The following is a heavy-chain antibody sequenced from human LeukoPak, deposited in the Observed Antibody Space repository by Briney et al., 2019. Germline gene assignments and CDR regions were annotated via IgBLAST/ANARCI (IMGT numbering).Heavy chain of an antibody. Sequence: AGGSLRLSCAASGFTFSSYAMSWVRQAPGKGLEWVSAISGSGGSTYYADSVKGRFTISRDNSKNTLYLQMNSLRAEDTAVYYCAKSPTYYYDSSGYLDYWGQGTLVTVSS. J-gene: IGHJ4*02. CDR2: ISGSGGST. CDR1: GFTFSSYA. CDR3: AKSPTYYYDSSGYLDY. D-gene: IGHD3-22*01. V-gene: IGHV3-23*01.